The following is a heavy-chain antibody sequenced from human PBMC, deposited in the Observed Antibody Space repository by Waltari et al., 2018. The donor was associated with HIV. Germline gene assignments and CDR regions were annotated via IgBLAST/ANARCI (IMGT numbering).Heavy chain of an antibody. CDR2: INSDGGIT. CDR3: AKGGTSGYTVGFGR. CDR1: GFTFSSYW. Sequence: EVQLVESGGGLVQPGGSLRLSCAASGFTFSSYWMHWVRQAPGKGLVWVSPINSDGGITSHADSLKGRFTISRDNARNTLYLQMNSLGAEDTAMYYCAKGGTSGYTVGFGRWGQGTLVTVSS. D-gene: IGHD5-18*01. V-gene: IGHV3-74*01. J-gene: IGHJ1*01.